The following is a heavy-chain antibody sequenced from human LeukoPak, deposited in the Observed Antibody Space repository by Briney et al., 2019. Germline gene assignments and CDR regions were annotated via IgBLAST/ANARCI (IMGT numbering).Heavy chain of an antibody. CDR2: ISYDGSNK. CDR3: ARGDSDRAIGGPAYYYGSGSGADY. D-gene: IGHD3-10*01. V-gene: IGHV3-30*04. J-gene: IGHJ4*02. CDR1: GFTFSNYA. Sequence: GGSLRLSCAASGFTFSNYAMHWVRQAPGKGLEWVAVISYDGSNKYYADSVKGRFTISRDNSKNTLYLQMNSLRAEDTAVYYCARGDSDRAIGGPAYYYGSGSGADYWGQGTLVTVSS.